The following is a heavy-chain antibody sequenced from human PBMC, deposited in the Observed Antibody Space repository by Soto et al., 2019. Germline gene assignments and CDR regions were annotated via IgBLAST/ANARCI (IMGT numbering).Heavy chain of an antibody. D-gene: IGHD2-21*02. J-gene: IGHJ5*02. CDR2: IYYSGST. Sequence: QLQLQESGPGLVKPSETLSLTCTVSGGSISSSSYFWGWIRQPPGKGLEWIGSIYYSGSTYYNPSRKCRGTVSVDTSKNQFTLQLSSVTAADTAVYYCARHPSDFWFDPWGQGTLVTVSS. CDR3: ARHPSDFWFDP. V-gene: IGHV4-39*01. CDR1: GGSISSSSYF.